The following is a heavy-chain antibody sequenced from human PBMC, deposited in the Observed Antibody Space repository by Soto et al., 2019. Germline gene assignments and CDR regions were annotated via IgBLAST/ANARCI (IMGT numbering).Heavy chain of an antibody. V-gene: IGHV1-8*01. CDR1: GYTFTSYD. Sequence: VKVCCKASGYTFTSYDINWVRQATGQGLEWMGWMNPNSGNTGYAQKFQGRVTMTRNTSISTAYMELSSLRSEDTVVYYCASLTHTASGDYYYYYLDIWGKGTTVTVSS. J-gene: IGHJ6*03. CDR2: MNPNSGNT. CDR3: ASLTHTASGDYYYYYLDI. D-gene: IGHD2-21*02.